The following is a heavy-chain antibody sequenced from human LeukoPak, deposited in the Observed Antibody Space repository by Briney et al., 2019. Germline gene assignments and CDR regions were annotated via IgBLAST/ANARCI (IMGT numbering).Heavy chain of an antibody. D-gene: IGHD5-18*01. Sequence: GGSLRLSCAASGFTFSSYGMHWVRQAPGKGLEGVAVIWYDGSNKYYADSVKGRFTISRDNSKNTLYLQMNSLRAEDTAVYYCAKDGDTYYFDYWGQGTLVTASS. CDR2: IWYDGSNK. CDR3: AKDGDTYYFDY. V-gene: IGHV3-33*06. CDR1: GFTFSSYG. J-gene: IGHJ4*02.